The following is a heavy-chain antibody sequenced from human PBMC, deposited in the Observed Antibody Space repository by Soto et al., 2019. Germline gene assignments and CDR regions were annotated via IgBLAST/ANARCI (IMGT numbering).Heavy chain of an antibody. CDR1: GYTFTGYY. V-gene: IGHV1-2*04. Sequence: ASVKVSCKASGYTFTGYYMHWVRQAPGQGLEWMGWINPNSGGTNYAQKFQGWVTMTRDTSISTAYMELSRLRSDDTAVYYCAREVRIAARPGGMDVWGQGTTVTVSS. J-gene: IGHJ6*02. CDR3: AREVRIAARPGGMDV. CDR2: INPNSGGT. D-gene: IGHD6-6*01.